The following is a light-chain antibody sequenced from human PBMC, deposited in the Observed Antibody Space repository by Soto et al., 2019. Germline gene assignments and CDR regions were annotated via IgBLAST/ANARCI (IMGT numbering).Light chain of an antibody. CDR1: QSVSNSY. J-gene: IGKJ1*01. V-gene: IGKV3-20*01. CDR2: GAS. CDR3: QQYGSSPRT. Sequence: ESVLTQSPSTLSLSPVERATLSCRASQSVSNSYLAWYQQIPVQAPRLLIYGASSRATGIPDRFSGSGSGTDFTLTISRLEPEDFAVYYCQQYGSSPRTLGKGTKV.